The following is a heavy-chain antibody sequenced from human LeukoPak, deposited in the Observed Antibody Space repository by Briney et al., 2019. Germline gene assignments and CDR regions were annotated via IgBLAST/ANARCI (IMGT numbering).Heavy chain of an antibody. J-gene: IGHJ4*02. Sequence: GGSLRLSCAASGFTFSSYSMNWVRQAPGKGLEWVSSIISISSYIYYADSVKGRFIISRNNAKNSLYLQIDSLIAEHTAVYYCAGDFRASPYDFWRGPYYFDYWGQGTLVTVSS. V-gene: IGHV3-21*01. D-gene: IGHD3-3*01. CDR1: GFTFSSYS. CDR2: IISISSYI. CDR3: AGDFRASPYDFWRGPYYFDY.